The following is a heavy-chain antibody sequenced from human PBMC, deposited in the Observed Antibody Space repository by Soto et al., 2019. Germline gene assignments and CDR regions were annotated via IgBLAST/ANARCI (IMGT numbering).Heavy chain of an antibody. D-gene: IGHD3-22*01. CDR1: GGSFSGYY. J-gene: IGHJ4*02. V-gene: IGHV4-34*01. Sequence: SETLSLTCAVYGGSFSGYYWSWIRQPPGKGLEWIGEINHSGSTNYNPSLKSRVTISVDTSKNQFSLKLSSVTAADTAVYCCARGASGYYDSSGYYSPYYFDYWGQGTLVTVSS. CDR3: ARGASGYYDSSGYYSPYYFDY. CDR2: INHSGST.